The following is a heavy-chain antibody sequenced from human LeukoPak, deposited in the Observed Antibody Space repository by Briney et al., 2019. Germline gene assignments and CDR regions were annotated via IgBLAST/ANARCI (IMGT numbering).Heavy chain of an antibody. J-gene: IGHJ4*02. V-gene: IGHV1-2*02. CDR2: INPNGGGT. CDR3: ARDLTYYDSSGYSTDF. CDR1: GYTFTDYY. D-gene: IGHD3-22*01. Sequence: ASVKVSCKASGYTFTDYYMHWVRQAPGQGLEWMGWINPNGGGTNYAQKFQGRVTTTRDTSISTAYMELNRLRSDDTAVYYCARDLTYYDSSGYSTDFWGQGTLVTVSS.